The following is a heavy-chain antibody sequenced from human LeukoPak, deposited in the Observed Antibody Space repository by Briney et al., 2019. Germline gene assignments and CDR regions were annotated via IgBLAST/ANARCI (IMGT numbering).Heavy chain of an antibody. CDR3: ARDGGCTGGGCSSGYFDY. Sequence: PGGSLRLSCAASGFSVSYYFMNWVRQAPGRGLEWVSVIYSGGTTYYGDSVQGRFIVSRDNSKNTVYLQMDSLRAEDTAVYYCARDGGCTGGGCSSGYFDYWGQGALVTVSS. V-gene: IGHV3-66*01. J-gene: IGHJ4*02. D-gene: IGHD2-8*02. CDR1: GFSVSYYF. CDR2: IYSGGTT.